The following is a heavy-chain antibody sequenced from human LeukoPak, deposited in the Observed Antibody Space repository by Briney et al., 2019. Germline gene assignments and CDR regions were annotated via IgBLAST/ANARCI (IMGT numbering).Heavy chain of an antibody. Sequence: GASVKVSCKASGYTFTSYGISWVRQAPGQGLEWMGWISAYNGNTNYAQKLQGRVTMTTDTSTSTACMELRSLRSDDTAVYYCARDLGIAVAGTVVDYWGQGTLVTVSS. CDR2: ISAYNGNT. CDR3: ARDLGIAVAGTVVDY. J-gene: IGHJ4*02. CDR1: GYTFTSYG. V-gene: IGHV1-18*01. D-gene: IGHD6-19*01.